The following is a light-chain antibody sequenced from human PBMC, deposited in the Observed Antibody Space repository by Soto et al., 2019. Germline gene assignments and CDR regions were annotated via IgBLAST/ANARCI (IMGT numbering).Light chain of an antibody. CDR1: QSVSSNT. CDR3: QQYGSSLIT. J-gene: IGKJ5*01. CDR2: GAS. V-gene: IGKV3-20*01. Sequence: ENVLTQTPSTLSLSPGERATLSCRASQSVSSNTLAWYQQRPGQAPRLLIYGASRRATGIPDRFSGSGSGTDFSLTINRLEPEDFAVYCCQQYGSSLITFGEGTRLVIK.